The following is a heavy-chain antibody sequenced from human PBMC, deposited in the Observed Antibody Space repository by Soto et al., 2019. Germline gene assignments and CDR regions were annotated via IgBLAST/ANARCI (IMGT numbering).Heavy chain of an antibody. Sequence: SETLSLTCAVSGGSFGSGGYSWNWIRQPPGKGMEWIGYVYDTGSTYYNPSLKSRVTISIDTSKNEFSLKLASVTAADTAIYYCARGRIQWFYFDFWGHGSLVTVSS. D-gene: IGHD3-22*01. CDR2: VYDTGST. J-gene: IGHJ4*01. CDR1: GGSFGSGGYS. V-gene: IGHV4-30-2*01. CDR3: ARGRIQWFYFDF.